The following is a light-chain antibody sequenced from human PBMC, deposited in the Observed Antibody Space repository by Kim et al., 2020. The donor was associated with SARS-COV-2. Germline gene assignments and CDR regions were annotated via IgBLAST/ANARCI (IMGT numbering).Light chain of an antibody. J-gene: IGKJ1*01. CDR2: WAS. V-gene: IGKV4-1*01. Sequence: TINCKSSQSVLYSSNNKNYLAWYQQKPGQPPKLLIYWASTRESGVPDRFSGSGSGTDFNLTISSLQAEDVAVYYCQQYYSTPRTFGQGTKVDIK. CDR3: QQYYSTPRT. CDR1: QSVLYSSNNKNY.